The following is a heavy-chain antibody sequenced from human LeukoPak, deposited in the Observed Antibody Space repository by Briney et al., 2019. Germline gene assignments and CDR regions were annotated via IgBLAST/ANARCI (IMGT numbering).Heavy chain of an antibody. D-gene: IGHD5-12*01. V-gene: IGHV3-33*01. CDR1: GFAFSSFG. Sequence: QPGRSLRLSCAASGFAFSSFGMHWVRQAPGKGLEWVAVIWYDGSNKYYADSVKGRFTISRDNPKNTLYLQMNSLRAEDTAVYYCAREDSSGYDSYYYYGMDVWGQGTTVTVSS. CDR3: AREDSSGYDSYYYYGMDV. J-gene: IGHJ6*02. CDR2: IWYDGSNK.